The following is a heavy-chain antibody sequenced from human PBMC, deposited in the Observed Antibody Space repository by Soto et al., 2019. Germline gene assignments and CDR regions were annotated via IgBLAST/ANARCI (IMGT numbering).Heavy chain of an antibody. CDR1: GYTFTSYV. CDR3: ARLMVRGVITQNYYYYGMDV. J-gene: IGHJ6*02. Sequence: AASVKVSCKASGYTFTSYVISWVRQAPGQGLEWMGWISAYNGNTNYAQKLQGRVTMTTDTSTSTAYMELRSLRSDDTAVYYCARLMVRGVITQNYYYYGMDVWGQGTTVTVSS. CDR2: ISAYNGNT. V-gene: IGHV1-18*01. D-gene: IGHD3-10*01.